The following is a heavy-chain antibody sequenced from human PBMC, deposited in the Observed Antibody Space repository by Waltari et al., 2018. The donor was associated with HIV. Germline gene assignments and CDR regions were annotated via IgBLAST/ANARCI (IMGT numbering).Heavy chain of an antibody. CDR1: GYSFTSYW. Sequence: EVQLVQSGAEVKKPGESLRISCKGSGYSFTSYWISWVRQMPGKGLEWMGRIDPSDSYTNYSPSFQGHVTISADKSISTAYLQWSSLKASDTAMYYCARRGSSTIEPSGELDYWGQGTLVTVSS. D-gene: IGHD3-16*01. CDR3: ARRGSSTIEPSGELDY. CDR2: IDPSDSYT. V-gene: IGHV5-10-1*01. J-gene: IGHJ4*02.